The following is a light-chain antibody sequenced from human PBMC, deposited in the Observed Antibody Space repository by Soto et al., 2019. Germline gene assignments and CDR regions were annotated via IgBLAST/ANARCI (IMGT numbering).Light chain of an antibody. J-gene: IGKJ4*01. CDR3: QQYNNLPPT. CDR2: GAS. CDR1: QRFSST. V-gene: IGKV3-15*01. Sequence: EIVLTQSPATLSVSPGERATLSCGAVQRFSSTSAWYQQKPRQAPTRLIYGASTRATGIPDRFSGSGSGTDFTLTISRLQSEDFAVYYCQQYNNLPPTFGGGTKVEIK.